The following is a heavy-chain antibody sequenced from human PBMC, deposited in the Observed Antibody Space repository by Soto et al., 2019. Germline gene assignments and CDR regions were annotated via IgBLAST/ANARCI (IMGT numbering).Heavy chain of an antibody. Sequence: SETLSLTCTVSGGSISSYYWSWIRQPPGKGLEWIGYIYYSGGTNYNPSLKSRVTISVDTSKNQFSLKLSSVTAADTAVYYCARGIAAADYWGQGTLVTVSS. D-gene: IGHD6-13*01. CDR1: GGSISSYY. CDR3: ARGIAAADY. CDR2: IYYSGGT. J-gene: IGHJ4*02. V-gene: IGHV4-59*01.